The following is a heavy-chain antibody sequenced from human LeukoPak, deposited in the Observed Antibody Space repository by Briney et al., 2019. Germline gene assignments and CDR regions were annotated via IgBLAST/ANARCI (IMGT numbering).Heavy chain of an antibody. D-gene: IGHD3-22*01. Sequence: PGGSLRLSCAASAFTFRDHGMHWVRQSPGKGLEWVAFILYDGSNKFYANSVKGRFAISRDNSKYTLSLQMNSPRAEDTATYYCARAIDKGTGYYMDYWGQGTLVIVSS. V-gene: IGHV3-30*02. CDR2: ILYDGSNK. CDR3: ARAIDKGTGYYMDY. J-gene: IGHJ4*02. CDR1: AFTFRDHG.